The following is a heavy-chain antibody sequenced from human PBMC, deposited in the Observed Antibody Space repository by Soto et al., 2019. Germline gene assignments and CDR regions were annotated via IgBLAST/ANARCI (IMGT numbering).Heavy chain of an antibody. CDR1: GGSINSGDSY. V-gene: IGHV4-31*03. Sequence: QVQLQESGPGLVRPSQTLSLTCTVSGGSINSGDSYWNWIRQHPEKGLEWIGYINYRRSTFYNPSLKSRIIISVDTSKNQFSLKLSSVTAADTAVYYCARDAPGVAPYWGQGTLVTVSS. D-gene: IGHD2-15*01. CDR3: ARDAPGVAPY. CDR2: INYRRST. J-gene: IGHJ4*02.